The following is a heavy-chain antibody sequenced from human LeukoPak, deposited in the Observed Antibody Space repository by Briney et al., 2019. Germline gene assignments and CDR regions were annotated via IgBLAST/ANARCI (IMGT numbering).Heavy chain of an antibody. CDR1: GGPFSSYT. V-gene: IGHV1-69*02. J-gene: IGHJ3*02. Sequence: ASEKVSCKASGGPFSSYTINWVRLVPGQGLEWMGRIFPIIDMANYAQRFHGRVTIVADKSTNTAYMELSSLRPEDTAVYYCARGRGEMAAIKGCAFEIWGQGTMVTVSS. CDR2: IFPIIDMA. D-gene: IGHD5-24*01. CDR3: ARGRGEMAAIKGCAFEI.